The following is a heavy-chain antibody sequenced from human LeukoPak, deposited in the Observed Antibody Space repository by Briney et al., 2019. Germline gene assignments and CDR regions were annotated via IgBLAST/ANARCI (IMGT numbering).Heavy chain of an antibody. V-gene: IGHV3-23*01. CDR1: VFTFSSYA. CDR2: LSGSGGST. J-gene: IGHJ4*02. D-gene: IGHD6-19*01. Sequence: GGALRLSSAASVFTFSSYAMSCVPQAPGKGLEGGSALSGSGGSTYYADSVKGRFTISRDNSKNTLYLQMNSLRAEDTAVYYCAKDLGIAVADHNFDYWGQGTLVTVSS. CDR3: AKDLGIAVADHNFDY.